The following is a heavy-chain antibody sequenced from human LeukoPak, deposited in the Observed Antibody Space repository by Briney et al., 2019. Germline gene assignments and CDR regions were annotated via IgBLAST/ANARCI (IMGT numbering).Heavy chain of an antibody. CDR1: GFTVSSNY. Sequence: GGSLRLSCAASGFTVSSNYMSWVRQAPGKGLEWVSIIYSGGSTYYADSVKGRFTISRDNSKNTLYLQMNSLRAEDTAVYYCARVGGTNYDILTGYYPFDYWGQGTLVTVSS. CDR2: IYSGGST. CDR3: ARVGGTNYDILTGYYPFDY. D-gene: IGHD3-9*01. J-gene: IGHJ4*02. V-gene: IGHV3-66*01.